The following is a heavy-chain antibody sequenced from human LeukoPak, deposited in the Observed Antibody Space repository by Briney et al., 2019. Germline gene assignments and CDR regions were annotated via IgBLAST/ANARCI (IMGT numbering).Heavy chain of an antibody. CDR3: AKDGYNWIAFDD. D-gene: IGHD1-20*01. Sequence: GGTLRLSCAASGFTLSTYAMHWVRQAPGKGLEWVAYISGTGFTTYYADSVKGRFTISSDSSKNTLFLQMNSLRAEDTAIYYCAKDGYNWIAFDDWGQGTLVTVSS. J-gene: IGHJ4*02. CDR2: ISGTGFTT. CDR1: GFTLSTYA. V-gene: IGHV3-23*01.